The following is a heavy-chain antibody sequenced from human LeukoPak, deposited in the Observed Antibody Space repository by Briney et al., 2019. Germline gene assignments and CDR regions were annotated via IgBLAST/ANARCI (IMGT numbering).Heavy chain of an antibody. J-gene: IGHJ6*03. V-gene: IGHV3-7*01. D-gene: IGHD3-10*01. CDR2: IKQDGSEK. Sequence: PGGSLRLSCAASGFTFSSYWMSWVRQAPGKGLEWVANIKQDGSEKYYVDSVKGRFTISRDNAKNSLYLQMNSLRAEDTAVYYCARDFFSYGSGYYYMDVWGKGTTVTISS. CDR1: GFTFSSYW. CDR3: ARDFFSYGSGYYYMDV.